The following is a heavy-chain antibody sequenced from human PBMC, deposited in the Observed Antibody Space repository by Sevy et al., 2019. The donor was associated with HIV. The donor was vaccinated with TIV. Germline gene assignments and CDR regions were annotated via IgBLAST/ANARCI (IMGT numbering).Heavy chain of an antibody. V-gene: IGHV4-59*01. CDR3: ARDGGGLAY. CDR1: GGSISSYY. D-gene: IGHD3-16*01. Sequence: SETLSLTCTVSGGSISSYYWSWIRQPPGKGLEWIGYIYYSGSTNYNPSLKSRVTISVDTSKNQFSLKLGSVTAADTAVYYCARDGGGLAYWGQGTLVTVSS. J-gene: IGHJ4*02. CDR2: IYYSGST.